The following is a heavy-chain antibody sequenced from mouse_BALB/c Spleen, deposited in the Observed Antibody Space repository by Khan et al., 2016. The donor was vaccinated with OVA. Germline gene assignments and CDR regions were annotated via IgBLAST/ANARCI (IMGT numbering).Heavy chain of an antibody. CDR3: TRPIYYYDAMDY. V-gene: IGHV14-3*02. D-gene: IGHD1-1*01. J-gene: IGHJ4*01. Sequence: IQLVQSGAELVKPGASVKLSCTASGFNIKDTYIHWVKQRPEQGLEWIGRIDPANGNSKYDPRFQGKATLTADTSSNTAYLQLSSLTSEDAAVYYGTRPIYYYDAMDYWGQGTSVTVSS. CDR1: GFNIKDTY. CDR2: IDPANGNS.